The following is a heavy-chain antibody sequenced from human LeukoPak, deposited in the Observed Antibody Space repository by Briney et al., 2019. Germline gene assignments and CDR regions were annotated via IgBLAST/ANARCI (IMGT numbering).Heavy chain of an antibody. CDR3: ARLPYSSSSDY. Sequence: PSETLSLTCAVSGYSISSGYYWGWIRQPPGKGLEWIGSIYHSGSTHYNPSLKSRVTISVDTSKNQFSLKLSSVTAADTAVYYCARLPYSSSSDYWGQGTLVTVSS. D-gene: IGHD6-6*01. CDR2: IYHSGST. J-gene: IGHJ4*02. V-gene: IGHV4-38-2*01. CDR1: GYSISSGYY.